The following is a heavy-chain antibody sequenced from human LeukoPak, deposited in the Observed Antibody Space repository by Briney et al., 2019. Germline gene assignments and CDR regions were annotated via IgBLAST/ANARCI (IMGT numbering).Heavy chain of an antibody. D-gene: IGHD3-10*01. CDR2: IYYSGST. CDR3: ARDSYYCGSGSHYGFDY. CDR1: GGSISGYY. Sequence: SETLSLTCTVSGGSISGYYWSWIRQPPGKGLEWIGNIYYSGSTNYNPSLKSRVTISVDTSKNQFSLKMSSVTAADTAVYYCARDSYYCGSGSHYGFDYWGQGTLVTVSS. J-gene: IGHJ4*02. V-gene: IGHV4-59*01.